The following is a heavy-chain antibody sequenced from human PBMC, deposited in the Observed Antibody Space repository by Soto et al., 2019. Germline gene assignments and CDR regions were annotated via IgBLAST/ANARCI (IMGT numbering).Heavy chain of an antibody. Sequence: SETLSLTCTVSGGSISSYYWSWIRQPPGKGLEWIGYIYYSGSTNYNPPLKSRISMSLDTARNQISLKVNFVTAADTAVYYCAREGGYFDSSGSGVYHYYGVDVWGRGTTVTVSS. V-gene: IGHV4-59*12. J-gene: IGHJ6*02. D-gene: IGHD3-22*01. CDR1: GGSISSYY. CDR2: IYYSGST. CDR3: AREGGYFDSSGSGVYHYYGVDV.